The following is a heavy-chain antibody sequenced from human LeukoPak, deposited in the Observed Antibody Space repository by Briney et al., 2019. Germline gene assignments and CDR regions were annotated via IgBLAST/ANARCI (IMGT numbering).Heavy chain of an antibody. V-gene: IGHV3-21*01. CDR3: ARRYCSSTSCFLSMDV. CDR2: ITSSSSYI. Sequence: GGSLRLSCVAPEFTFSSYSMTWVRQAPGKGLGWVSSITSSSSYIYYAYSVKGRFPMSRDNAKNSLYLQMNSLRAEDTAVYYCARRYCSSTSCFLSMDVWGQGTTVTVSS. D-gene: IGHD2-2*01. CDR1: EFTFSSYS. J-gene: IGHJ6*02.